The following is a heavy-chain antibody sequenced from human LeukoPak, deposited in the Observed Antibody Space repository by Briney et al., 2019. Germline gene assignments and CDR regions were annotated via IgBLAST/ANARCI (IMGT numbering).Heavy chain of an antibody. J-gene: IGHJ4*02. CDR1: GSTFTDYY. CDR2: INPNSGGT. D-gene: IGHD6-19*01. Sequence: ASVKVSCKSSGSTFTDYYFHWVRQAPGQGLEWMGWINPNSGGTIYAQKFQGRVTMTRDTSISTAYMELRSLRSDDTAVYYCARDRRSYSSGWYSGYWGQGTLVTVSS. V-gene: IGHV1-2*02. CDR3: ARDRRSYSSGWYSGY.